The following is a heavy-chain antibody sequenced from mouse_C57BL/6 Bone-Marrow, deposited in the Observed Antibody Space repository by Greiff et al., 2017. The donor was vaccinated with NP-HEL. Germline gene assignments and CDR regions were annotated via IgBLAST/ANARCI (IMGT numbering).Heavy chain of an antibody. D-gene: IGHD3-3*01. CDR3: ARHGGAGPWFSD. V-gene: IGHV5-12*01. CDR2: ISTGGGST. J-gene: IGHJ3*01. CDR1: GFTFSDYY. Sequence: EVQVVEPGGGLVQPGGSLKLSCAASGFTFSDYYMYWVRQTPEQRLEWVAYISTGGGSTYYTDTVKGRFTISRDNAKNTRYLQMSRLKSEDTAMYYCARHGGAGPWFSDWGQGTLVTVSA.